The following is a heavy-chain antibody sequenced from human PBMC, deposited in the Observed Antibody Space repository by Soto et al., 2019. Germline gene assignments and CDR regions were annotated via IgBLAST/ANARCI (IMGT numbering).Heavy chain of an antibody. Sequence: SETLSLTCTIYCGSFSGYYWTWIRQPPGKGLEWIGEINHSGTTNYSPSLKRRVSISVDTSKDKFSLNLSSVTAADTAVYYCASGKTRTARPSLRYYYYGLDVWGQGTTVTVSS. D-gene: IGHD6-6*01. CDR2: INHSGTT. CDR1: CGSFSGYY. CDR3: ASGKTRTARPSLRYYYYGLDV. V-gene: IGHV4-34*01. J-gene: IGHJ6*02.